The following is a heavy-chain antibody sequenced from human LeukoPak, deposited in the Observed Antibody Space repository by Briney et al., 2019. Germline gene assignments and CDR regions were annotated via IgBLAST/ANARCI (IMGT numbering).Heavy chain of an antibody. CDR2: ITYSGST. Sequence: SETLSLTCTVSGGSLSSSYWNWIRQPPGKGLEWIGYITYSGSTNYNPSLKSRLTMSVDTSKNKYSLNPTSVSAADTAVYYCVRNRAFDVWGQGTLVTVSS. CDR3: VRNRAFDV. V-gene: IGHV4-59*01. J-gene: IGHJ3*01. CDR1: GGSLSSSY.